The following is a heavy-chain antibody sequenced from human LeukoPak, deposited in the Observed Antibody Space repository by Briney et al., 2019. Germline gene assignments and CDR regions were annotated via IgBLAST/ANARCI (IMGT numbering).Heavy chain of an antibody. CDR3: AKEPYSYGNHFDY. J-gene: IGHJ4*02. Sequence: PGRSLRLSCAASGFTFSSYGMHWVRQAPGKGLEWVAVISYDGSNKYYADSVKGRFTISRDNSKNTLYLQMNSLRAEDTAVYYCAKEPYSYGNHFDYWGQGTLVTVSS. V-gene: IGHV3-30*18. CDR1: GFTFSSYG. D-gene: IGHD5-18*01. CDR2: ISYDGSNK.